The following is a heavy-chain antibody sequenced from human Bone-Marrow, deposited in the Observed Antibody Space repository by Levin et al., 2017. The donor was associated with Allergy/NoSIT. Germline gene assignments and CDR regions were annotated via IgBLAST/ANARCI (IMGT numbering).Heavy chain of an antibody. CDR3: ARDPEYGSGSYPGTNWFDP. V-gene: IGHV1-18*01. Sequence: GESLKISCKASGYTFTSYGISWVRQAPGQGLEWMGWISAYNGNTNYAQKLQGRVTMTTDTSTSTAYMELRSLRSDDTAVYYCARDPEYGSGSYPGTNWFDPWGQGTLVTVSS. CDR1: GYTFTSYG. J-gene: IGHJ5*02. CDR2: ISAYNGNT. D-gene: IGHD3-10*01.